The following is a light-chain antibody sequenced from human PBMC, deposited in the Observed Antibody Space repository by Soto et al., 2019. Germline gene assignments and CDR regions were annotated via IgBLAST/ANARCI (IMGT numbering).Light chain of an antibody. CDR1: QSVSSSY. J-gene: IGKJ1*01. V-gene: IGKV3-20*01. CDR2: GAS. CDR3: QQYGSSPWT. Sequence: DIVLTQSPVTLSVSPGEGATLSCRASQSVSSSYLAWYQQKPGQAPRLLIYGASSRATGIPDRFSGSGSGTDFTLTISRLEPEDFAVYYCQQYGSSPWTFGQGTKVDI.